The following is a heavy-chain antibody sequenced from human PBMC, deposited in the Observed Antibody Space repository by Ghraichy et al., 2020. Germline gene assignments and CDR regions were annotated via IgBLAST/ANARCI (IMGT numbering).Heavy chain of an antibody. D-gene: IGHD2-15*01. CDR3: ARDHADIVVVVAANDAFDI. CDR2: ISSSSSTI. V-gene: IGHV3-48*02. Sequence: AGSLRLSCAASGFTFSSYSMNWVRQAPGKGLEWVSYISSSSSTIYYADSVKGRFTISRDNAKNSLYLQMNSLRDEDTAVYYCARDHADIVVVVAANDAFDIWGQGTMVTVSS. CDR1: GFTFSSYS. J-gene: IGHJ3*02.